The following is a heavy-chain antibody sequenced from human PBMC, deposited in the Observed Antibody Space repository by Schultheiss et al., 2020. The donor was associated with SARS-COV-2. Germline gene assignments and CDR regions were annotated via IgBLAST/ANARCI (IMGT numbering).Heavy chain of an antibody. J-gene: IGHJ5*02. CDR3: ARGVVPAAIGSNWFDP. Sequence: GESLKISCKASGYTFTSYGISWVRQAPGQGLEWMGWMNPNSGNTGYAQKFQGRVTMTRNTSISTAYMELSSLRSEDTAVYYCARGVVPAAIGSNWFDPWGQGTLVTVSS. V-gene: IGHV1-8*02. D-gene: IGHD2-2*01. CDR2: MNPNSGNT. CDR1: GYTFTSYG.